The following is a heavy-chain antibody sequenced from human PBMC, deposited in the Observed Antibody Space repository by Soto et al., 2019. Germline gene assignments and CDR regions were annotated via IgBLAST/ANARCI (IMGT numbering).Heavy chain of an antibody. CDR2: ILPIFGTP. J-gene: IGHJ1*01. CDR1: GGTFSNRA. V-gene: IGHV1-69*01. CDR3: ATPAEALDTVLLKCFAH. D-gene: IGHD5-18*01. Sequence: MVTSKASGGTFSNRAIIWVRQAPGQGLEWMGGILPIFGTPNYAQKFQGRLTISADEFSSTAYMELNILRSEDTAVYYCATPAEALDTVLLKCFAHWGPG.